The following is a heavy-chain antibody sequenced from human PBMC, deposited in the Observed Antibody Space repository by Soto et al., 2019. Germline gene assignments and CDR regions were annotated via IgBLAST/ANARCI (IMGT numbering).Heavy chain of an antibody. CDR3: ARNLRPLGYCSGGSCVSNWFDP. CDR1: GFTFSSYG. Sequence: GGSLRLSCAASGFTFSSYGMHWVRQAPGKGLEWVAVIWYDGSNKYYADSVKGRFTISRDNSKNTLYLQMNSLRAEDTAVYYCARNLRPLGYCSGGSCVSNWFDPWGQGTLVTVSS. J-gene: IGHJ5*02. V-gene: IGHV3-33*01. CDR2: IWYDGSNK. D-gene: IGHD2-15*01.